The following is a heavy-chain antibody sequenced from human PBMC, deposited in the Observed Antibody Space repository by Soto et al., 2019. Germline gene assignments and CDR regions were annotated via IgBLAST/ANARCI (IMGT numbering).Heavy chain of an antibody. J-gene: IGHJ3*02. CDR2: IIPIFGTA. Sequence: SVKVSCKASGVTFSSYAISWVRQAPGQGLEWMGGIIPIFGTANYAQKFQGRVTITADESTSTAYMELSSLRSEDTAVYYCARDQYVWGKSTRHGAFDIWGQGTMVTVSS. CDR3: ARDQYVWGKSTRHGAFDI. D-gene: IGHD3-16*01. V-gene: IGHV1-69*13. CDR1: GVTFSSYA.